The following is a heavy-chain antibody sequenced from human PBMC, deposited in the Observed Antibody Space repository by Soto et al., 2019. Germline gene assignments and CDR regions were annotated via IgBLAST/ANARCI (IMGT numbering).Heavy chain of an antibody. Sequence: ASVKVACKASGYSFTSYDINWVRQATGQGLEWMGWMNPNSGNTGYAQKFRGRVTMTRNTSISTAYMELSSLRSEDTAVYYCARAITKVVPAAPTYYYYGMDVWGQGTTVTVSS. CDR3: ARAITKVVPAAPTYYYYGMDV. CDR1: GYSFTSYD. CDR2: MNPNSGNT. V-gene: IGHV1-8*01. D-gene: IGHD2-2*01. J-gene: IGHJ6*02.